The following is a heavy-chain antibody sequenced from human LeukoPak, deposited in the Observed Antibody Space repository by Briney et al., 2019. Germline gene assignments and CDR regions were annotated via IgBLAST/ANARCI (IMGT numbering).Heavy chain of an antibody. CDR1: GFTLSSYA. CDR2: ISGSGGST. J-gene: IGHJ4*02. V-gene: IGHV3-23*01. Sequence: GGSLRLSCAASGFTLSSYAMSWVRQAPGKGLEWVSAISGSGGSTYYADSVKGRFTISRDNSKNTLYLQMNSLRAEDTAVYYCAKDTERYCGGDCYSVYWGQGTLVTVSS. CDR3: AKDTERYCGGDCYSVY. D-gene: IGHD2-21*02.